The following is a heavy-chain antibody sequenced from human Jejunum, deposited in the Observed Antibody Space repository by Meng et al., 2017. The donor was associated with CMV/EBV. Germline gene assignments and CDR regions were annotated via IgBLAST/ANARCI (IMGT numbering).Heavy chain of an antibody. D-gene: IGHD5-24*01. CDR1: GGSVNNYA. CDR3: ARGFLNGYQPFDY. Sequence: QLTQPGVELPQPAFYLKGTCKASGGSVNNYAFNWMRQAPGKGLEWIGGIIAIFKTPNYAQKFQGRLTITADESTGTSYMELTSLTSEDTAVYYCARGFLNGYQPFDYWGQGTLVTVSS. J-gene: IGHJ4*02. CDR2: IIAIFKTP. V-gene: IGHV1-69*12.